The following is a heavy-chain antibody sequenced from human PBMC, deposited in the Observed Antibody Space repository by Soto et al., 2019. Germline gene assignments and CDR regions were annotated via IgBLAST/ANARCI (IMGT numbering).Heavy chain of an antibody. J-gene: IGHJ4*02. D-gene: IGHD6-19*01. Sequence: GGSLRLSCAASGFTFSTYAMSWVRQAPGKGLEWVSTISIIGGSTYYADSVKGRFTISRDTSKNTLYLQMNSLRAEDTAVYYCVKDQDQWLALSFVYWGQGALVTVSS. CDR3: VKDQDQWLALSFVY. CDR1: GFTFSTYA. CDR2: ISIIGGST. V-gene: IGHV3-23*01.